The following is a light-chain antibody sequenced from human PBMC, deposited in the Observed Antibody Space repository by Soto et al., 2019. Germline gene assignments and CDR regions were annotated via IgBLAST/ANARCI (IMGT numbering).Light chain of an antibody. CDR2: DAS. Sequence: EIVLTQSPATLSLSPGERATLSCTASQSVSSYLAWYQQKPGQAPRLLIYDASNRATGIPARFSGSGSGTDFTLTISSLEPEDFAVYYCQQRSNWPPLFGPGTKVDIK. CDR3: QQRSNWPPL. V-gene: IGKV3-11*01. CDR1: QSVSSY. J-gene: IGKJ3*01.